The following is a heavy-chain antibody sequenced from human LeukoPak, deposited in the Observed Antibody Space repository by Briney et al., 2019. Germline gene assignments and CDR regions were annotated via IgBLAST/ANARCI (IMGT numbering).Heavy chain of an antibody. D-gene: IGHD5-18*01. Sequence: SETLSLTCAVYGGSFSGYYWSWIRQPPGKGLEWIGEINHSGSTNYNPSLKSRVTILVDTSKSQFSLKLTSVTAADTAVYYCARNRSYGYKYWGQGTLVTVSS. CDR3: ARNRSYGYKY. CDR1: GGSFSGYY. J-gene: IGHJ4*02. CDR2: INHSGST. V-gene: IGHV4-34*01.